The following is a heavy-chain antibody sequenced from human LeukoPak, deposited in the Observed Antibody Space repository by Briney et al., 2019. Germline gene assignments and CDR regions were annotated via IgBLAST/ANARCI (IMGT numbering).Heavy chain of an antibody. CDR1: RFTFSSYG. CDR2: ISYDGSNK. Sequence: GGSLRLSCSASRFTFSSYGMHWVRQAPGKGLEWVAVISYDGSNKYYTDSVKGRFTISRDNSKNTLYLEMNSLRAEDTAVYHCAKDHIAHTKIVGPTGGFNYWGQGTLVTVSS. V-gene: IGHV3-30*18. J-gene: IGHJ4*02. D-gene: IGHD1-26*01. CDR3: AKDHIAHTKIVGPTGGFNY.